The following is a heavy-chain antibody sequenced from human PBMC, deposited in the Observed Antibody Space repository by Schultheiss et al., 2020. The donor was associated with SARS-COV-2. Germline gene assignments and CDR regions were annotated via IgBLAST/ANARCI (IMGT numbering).Heavy chain of an antibody. CDR2: ISYDGSNK. CDR3: AKDQTFGVVSYGMDV. CDR1: GFTFSSYG. V-gene: IGHV3-30*18. D-gene: IGHD3-3*01. Sequence: GGSLRLSCAASGFTFSSYGMHWVRQAPGKGLEWVAVISYDGSNKYYADSVKGRFTISRDNSKNTLYLQMNSLRAEDTALYYCAKDQTFGVVSYGMDVWGQGTTVTVSS. J-gene: IGHJ6*02.